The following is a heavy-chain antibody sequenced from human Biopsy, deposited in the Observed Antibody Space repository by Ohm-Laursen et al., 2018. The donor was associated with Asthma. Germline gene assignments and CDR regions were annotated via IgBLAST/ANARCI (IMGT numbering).Heavy chain of an antibody. CDR1: GFTFSSYG. J-gene: IGHJ4*02. D-gene: IGHD5-18*01. CDR2: ISYDGSNK. CDR3: ARFKRGYSYGYAGVFDY. Sequence: SLRLSCAASGFTFSSYGMYWVRQAPGKGLEWVAVISYDGSNKYYADSVKGRFTISRDNSKNTLYLQMNSLRDEDTSVYYCARFKRGYSYGYAGVFDYWGQGTLVTVSS. V-gene: IGHV3-30*03.